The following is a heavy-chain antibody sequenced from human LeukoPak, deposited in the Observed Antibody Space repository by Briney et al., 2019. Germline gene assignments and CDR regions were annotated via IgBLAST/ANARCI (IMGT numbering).Heavy chain of an antibody. Sequence: KPSETPSLTCTVSGGSISNYYWSWIRQPPGKGLEWIGYIYYSGSTNYNPSLKSRVTISVDTSKNQFSLKLSSVTAADTAVYYCARLMGSDYWGQGTLVTVSS. V-gene: IGHV4-59*08. CDR1: GGSISNYY. CDR3: ARLMGSDY. CDR2: IYYSGST. J-gene: IGHJ4*02. D-gene: IGHD3-16*01.